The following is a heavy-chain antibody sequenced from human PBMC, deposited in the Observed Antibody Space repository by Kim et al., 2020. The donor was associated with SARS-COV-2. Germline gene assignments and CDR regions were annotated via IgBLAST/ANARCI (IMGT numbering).Heavy chain of an antibody. Sequence: SETLSLTCTVSGGSISSSSYYWGWIRQPPGKGLEWIGSIYYSGSTYYNPSLKSRVTISVDTSKNQFSLKLSSVTAADTAVYYCARPEYSSSWSPSYWYFDLWGRGTLVTVSS. D-gene: IGHD6-13*01. CDR1: GGSISSSSYY. J-gene: IGHJ2*01. V-gene: IGHV4-39*01. CDR3: ARPEYSSSWSPSYWYFDL. CDR2: IYYSGST.